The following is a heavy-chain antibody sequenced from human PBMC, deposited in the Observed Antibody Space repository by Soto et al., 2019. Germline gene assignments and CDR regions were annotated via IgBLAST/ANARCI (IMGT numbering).Heavy chain of an antibody. D-gene: IGHD6-6*01. CDR2: IYSNGDT. Sequence: PSETLSLTCSVSSESMNSGGYYWSWIRQHPGKGLEWIGYIYSNGDTYYNPSLKSRVTISVDTSKNQFSLNLTSVTAADTAVYYCARRGGSSSGYYYYAMDVRGKGTTVTVSS. J-gene: IGHJ6*04. V-gene: IGHV4-31*03. CDR3: ARRGGSSSGYYYYAMDV. CDR1: SESMNSGGYY.